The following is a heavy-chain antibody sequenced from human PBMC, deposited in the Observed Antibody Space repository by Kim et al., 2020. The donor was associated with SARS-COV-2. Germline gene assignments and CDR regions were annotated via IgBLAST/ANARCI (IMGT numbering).Heavy chain of an antibody. J-gene: IGHJ3*02. V-gene: IGHV4-31*02. D-gene: IGHD5-12*01. CDR3: ARGYSGYDFAFDI. Sequence: YHPSLKSRVTISVDTSKNQFSLKLSSVTAADTAVYYCARGYSGYDFAFDIWGQGTMVTVSS.